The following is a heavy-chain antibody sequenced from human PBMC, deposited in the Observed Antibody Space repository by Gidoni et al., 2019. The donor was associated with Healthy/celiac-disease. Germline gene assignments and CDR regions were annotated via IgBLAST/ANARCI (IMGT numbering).Heavy chain of an antibody. CDR1: GFTFSSYG. CDR3: AKSETPTADWFDP. J-gene: IGHJ5*02. Sequence: QVQLVESGGGVVQPGRSLRLSCAASGFTFSSYGMHWVRQAPGKGLEWVAVISYDGSNKYYADSVKGRFTISRDNSKNTLDLQMNSLRAEDTAVYYCAKSETPTADWFDPWGQGTLVTVSS. V-gene: IGHV3-30*18. CDR2: ISYDGSNK. D-gene: IGHD4-17*01.